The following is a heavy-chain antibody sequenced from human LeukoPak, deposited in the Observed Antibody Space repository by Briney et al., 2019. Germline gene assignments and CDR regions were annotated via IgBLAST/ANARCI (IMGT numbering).Heavy chain of an antibody. CDR2: INHSGST. CDR3: ARLDIVVVPAATTYYYYYGMDV. V-gene: IGHV4-34*01. J-gene: IGHJ6*02. D-gene: IGHD2-2*03. Sequence: SETLSLTCAVYGGSFSGYYWSWIRQPPGKGLEWIGEINHSGSTNYNPPLKSRVTISVDTSKNQFSLKLSSVTAADTAVYYCARLDIVVVPAATTYYYYYGMDVWGQGTTVTVSS. CDR1: GGSFSGYY.